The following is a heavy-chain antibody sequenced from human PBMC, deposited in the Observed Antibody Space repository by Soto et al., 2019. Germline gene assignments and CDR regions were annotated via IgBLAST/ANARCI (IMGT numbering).Heavy chain of an antibody. V-gene: IGHV4-39*01. J-gene: IGHJ4*02. D-gene: IGHD2-15*01. Sequence: PSETLSLTCTFSCGSIYRSGYYWGCIRQPPGRGLEWIGNIDYNGVTYSNPSLKSRVTISRDTSKNQFSLKLTSVTAADTALYYCGKVLVGATGHTDSDSWGPGTLVTVSS. CDR2: IDYNGVT. CDR3: GKVLVGATGHTDSDS. CDR1: CGSIYRSGYY.